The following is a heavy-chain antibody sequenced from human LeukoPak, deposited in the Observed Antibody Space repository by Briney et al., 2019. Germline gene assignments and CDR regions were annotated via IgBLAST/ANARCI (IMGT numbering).Heavy chain of an antibody. D-gene: IGHD3-3*01. CDR3: ATNSTDYNFWSGYYSFDY. Sequence: GTSVKVSCKASGLTFTNSAMQWVRQARGQRLEWIGWIVVDSGNTNYAQKFQERVTITRDMSTTTAYMELSSLRSEDTAVYYCATNSTDYNFWSGYYSFDYWGQGTLVTVSS. CDR1: GLTFTNSA. CDR2: IVVDSGNT. V-gene: IGHV1-58*02. J-gene: IGHJ4*02.